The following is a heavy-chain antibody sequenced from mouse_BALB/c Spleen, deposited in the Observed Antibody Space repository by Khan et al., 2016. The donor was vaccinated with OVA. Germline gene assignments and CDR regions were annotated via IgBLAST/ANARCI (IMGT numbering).Heavy chain of an antibody. D-gene: IGHD1-1*01. CDR3: ARTDYYGSSYYFDY. V-gene: IGHV1S135*01. CDR1: GYSFTDYN. Sequence: VQLQQSGPELVKPGASVKVSCKAAGYSFTDYNMFWVKQSHGKSLEWIGYIDPYNGGTSYNQKFKGKATLTVDKSSSTAFMHLSSLTSEDSAVFYCARTDYYGSSYYFDYWGQGTTLTVSS. CDR2: IDPYNGGT. J-gene: IGHJ2*01.